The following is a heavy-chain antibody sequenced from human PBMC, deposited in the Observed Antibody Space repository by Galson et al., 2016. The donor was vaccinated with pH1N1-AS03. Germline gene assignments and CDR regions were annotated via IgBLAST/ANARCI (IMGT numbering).Heavy chain of an antibody. V-gene: IGHV3-30*01. CDR2: ISHDGRNK. J-gene: IGHJ6*02. CDR1: GVIVSTYA. D-gene: IGHD6-13*01. Sequence: SLRLSCAASGVIVSTYAMHWVRQAPGKGLEWLAVISHDGRNKCYADSVKGRITISRDNSKNTLFVQMDSLRVEDTAVYYCARDSVSGGTYYYGMDVWGQGTTVTVSS. CDR3: ARDSVSGGTYYYGMDV.